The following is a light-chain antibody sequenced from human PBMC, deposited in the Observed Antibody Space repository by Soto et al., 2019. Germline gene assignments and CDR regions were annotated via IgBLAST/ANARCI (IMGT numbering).Light chain of an antibody. Sequence: QSALTQPPSASGSPGQSVTISCTGTSSDVGRYNYVSWYQQHPGKAPKLMIYEVNKRPSGVPDRFSGSKSGNTASLTASGLQTEDEADYYCSSYAASNNVVFGGGTKLTVL. CDR1: SSDVGRYNY. V-gene: IGLV2-8*01. CDR3: SSYAASNNVV. CDR2: EVN. J-gene: IGLJ2*01.